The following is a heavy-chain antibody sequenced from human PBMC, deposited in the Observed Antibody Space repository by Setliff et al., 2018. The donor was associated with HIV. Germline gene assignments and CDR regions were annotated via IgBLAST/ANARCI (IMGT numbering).Heavy chain of an antibody. V-gene: IGHV4-4*07. J-gene: IGHJ6*02. CDR3: ARNFWNGPPDYYYYGLDV. Sequence: SETLSLTCTVSGDSISSYYWSWIRQTAGKGLEWIGRIYTSGTTNYNPSLKRRVTMSVDTSKNQFSLKLSSVTAADTAMYYCARNFWNGPPDYYYYGLDVWGQGTTVTVSS. CDR1: GDSISSYY. D-gene: IGHD3-3*01. CDR2: IYTSGTT.